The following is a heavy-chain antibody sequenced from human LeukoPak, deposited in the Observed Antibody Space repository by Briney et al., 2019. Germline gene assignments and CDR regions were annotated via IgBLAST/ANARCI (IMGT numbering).Heavy chain of an antibody. CDR2: IRSEAYGGTT. Sequence: GGSLRLSCPTSGFIFGDYAMSWFRQAPGKGLEWVGFIRSEAYGGTTEYAASVKGRFTISRDDSKSTAYLQMNSLKTEDTALYYCSRDHLGYCPGGTCRSTGAFDIWGQGTMVTVSS. D-gene: IGHD2-15*01. J-gene: IGHJ3*02. CDR1: GFIFGDYA. V-gene: IGHV3-49*03. CDR3: SRDHLGYCPGGTCRSTGAFDI.